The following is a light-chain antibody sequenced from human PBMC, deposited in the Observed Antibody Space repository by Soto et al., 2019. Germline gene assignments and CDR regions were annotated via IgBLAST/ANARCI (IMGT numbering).Light chain of an antibody. V-gene: IGLV2-14*03. CDR1: SSDVGGYNY. CDR3: SSYTTSNTRQIV. CDR2: DVT. Sequence: QSVLTQPASVSGSPGQSITISCTGTSSDVGGYNYVSWYQHHPGKGPKLIIYDVTNRPSGVSNPFSGSKSGNTASLTISGLQPEDEADYYCSSYTTSNTRQIVFGTGTKVTV. J-gene: IGLJ1*01.